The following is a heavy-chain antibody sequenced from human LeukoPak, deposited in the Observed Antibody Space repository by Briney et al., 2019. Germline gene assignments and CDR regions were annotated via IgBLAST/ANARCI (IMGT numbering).Heavy chain of an antibody. CDR2: IDPNSGGT. J-gene: IGHJ5*02. CDR3: ARVVLSTVAGPTRAYNWFDP. CDR1: GYTFTGYY. V-gene: IGHV1-2*02. Sequence: ASVKVSCKASGYTFTGYYMHWVRQSPGQGLEWMGWIDPNSGGTNYAQKFPGRVTMTRDTSISTAYMELSGLRSDDTAVYYCARVVLSTVAGPTRAYNWFDPWGQGTLVTVSS. D-gene: IGHD6-19*01.